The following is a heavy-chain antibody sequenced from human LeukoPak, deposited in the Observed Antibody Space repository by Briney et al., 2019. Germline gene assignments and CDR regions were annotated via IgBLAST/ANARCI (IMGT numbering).Heavy chain of an antibody. D-gene: IGHD1-20*01. Sequence: PGGSLRLSCAASGFTFSTYAMSWVRQAPGKGLEWVSAISGSGDSTYYAASVKGRFTISRDNSKNTLYLQMNSLRAEDTAVYYCAKEGGNWKDVRWFDPWGQGTLVTGSS. CDR1: GFTFSTYA. J-gene: IGHJ5*02. CDR3: AKEGGNWKDVRWFDP. CDR2: ISGSGDST. V-gene: IGHV3-23*01.